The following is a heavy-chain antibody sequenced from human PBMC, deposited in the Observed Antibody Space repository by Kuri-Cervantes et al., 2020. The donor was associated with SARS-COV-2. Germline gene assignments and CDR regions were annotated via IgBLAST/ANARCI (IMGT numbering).Heavy chain of an antibody. J-gene: IGHJ4*02. CDR2: IYHSGST. CDR3: ATPFGVVPY. V-gene: IGHV4-30-2*01. CDR1: GGPISSGGYF. Sequence: SQTLSLTCAVSGGPISSGGYFWSWIRQPPGKGLEWIGYIYHSGSTYYNPSLKSRVTISVDRSKNRFSLKLRSVTAADTAVYYCATPFGVVPYWGRGTLVTVSS. D-gene: IGHD3-3*01.